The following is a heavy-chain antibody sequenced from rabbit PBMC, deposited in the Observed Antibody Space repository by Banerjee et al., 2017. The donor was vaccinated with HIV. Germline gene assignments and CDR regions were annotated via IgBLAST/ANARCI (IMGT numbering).Heavy chain of an antibody. CDR3: ARDRDTGTVYYFDL. V-gene: IGHV1S40*01. CDR1: GFSFSSSYW. CDR2: IYAGNSGST. J-gene: IGHJ4*01. D-gene: IGHD7-1*01. Sequence: QSLEESGGDLVKPGASLTLTCTASGFSFSSSYWMCWVRQAPGKGLEWIACIYAGNSGSTWYASWAKGRFTISKTSSTTVTLQMTSLTAADTATYFCARDRDTGTVYYFDLWGPGTLVTVS.